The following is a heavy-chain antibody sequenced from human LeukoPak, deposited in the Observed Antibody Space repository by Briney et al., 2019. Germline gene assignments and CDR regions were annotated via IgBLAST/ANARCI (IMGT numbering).Heavy chain of an antibody. CDR1: GFTFSDYA. CDR3: AKDLQTWPRFPDY. J-gene: IGHJ4*02. Sequence: GGSLRLSCGASGFTFSDYAMSWVRQAPGKGLEWVSGINDNGSTRFYVASVKGRFTSSRDNPKNTLYLQMIGLRVEDTAVYYCAKDLQTWPRFPDYWGRGTLVTVSS. CDR2: INDNGSTR. V-gene: IGHV3-23*01. D-gene: IGHD5-12*01.